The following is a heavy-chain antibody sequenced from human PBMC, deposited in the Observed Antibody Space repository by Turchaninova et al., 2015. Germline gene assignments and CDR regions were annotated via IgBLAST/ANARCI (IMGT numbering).Heavy chain of an antibody. J-gene: IGHJ5*02. V-gene: IGHV5-51*01. D-gene: IGHD6-13*01. CDR3: ARKGKNSRQEHWFDP. Sequence: EVQLVQSGAEVNKPGESLKISCKGSGYSFTDYWIAWVRPMPGKGLGWVGIMYPGDCDTRYSPSFQDQGIISAKNTIRTVYMQWSSLKASDTAMYYCARKGKNSRQEHWFDPWGQGTLVTVSS. CDR1: GYSFTDYW. CDR2: MYPGDCDT.